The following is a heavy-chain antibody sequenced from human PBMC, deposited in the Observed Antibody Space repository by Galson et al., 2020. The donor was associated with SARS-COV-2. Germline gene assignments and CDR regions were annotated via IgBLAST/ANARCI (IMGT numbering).Heavy chain of an antibody. CDR3: AKEGSHSGYCSGGSCYSPGMDV. CDR2: ISWDGGST. Sequence: TGGSLRLSCAASGFTFDDYTMHWVRQAPGKGLEWVSLISWDGGSTYYADSVKGRFTISRDNSKNSLYLQMNSLKTEDTALYYCAKEGSHSGYCSGGSCYSPGMDVWGQGTTVTVSS. J-gene: IGHJ6*02. V-gene: IGHV3-43*01. CDR1: GFTFDDYT. D-gene: IGHD2-15*01.